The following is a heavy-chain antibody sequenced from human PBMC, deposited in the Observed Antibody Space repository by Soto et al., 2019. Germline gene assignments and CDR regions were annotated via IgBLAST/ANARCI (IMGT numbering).Heavy chain of an antibody. CDR2: IKQDGSET. CDR3: AKEAITIFGVVLPYNPGY. Sequence: PGGSLRLSCAASAFTLSTYWMSWVRQAPGKGQEWVATIKQDGSETHYVDSVKGRFTISRDNSKNTLYLQMNSLRAEDTAVYYCAKEAITIFGVVLPYNPGYWGQGTLVTVSS. V-gene: IGHV3-7*03. CDR1: AFTLSTYW. J-gene: IGHJ4*02. D-gene: IGHD3-3*01.